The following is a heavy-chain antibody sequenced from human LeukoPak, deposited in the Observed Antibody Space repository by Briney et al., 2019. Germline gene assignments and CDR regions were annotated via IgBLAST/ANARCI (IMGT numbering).Heavy chain of an antibody. V-gene: IGHV4-59*01. D-gene: IGHD3-3*01. CDR2: IYYSGST. CDR3: ARSGYYTDLWYY. J-gene: IGHJ4*01. Sequence: SETLSLTCTVSGGSISSYYWSWIRQPPGKGLEWIGYIYYSGSTNYNPSLKSRVTISVDTSKNQFSLKLSSVTAADTAVYYCARSGYYTDLWYYWGQEPWSPSPQ. CDR1: GGSISSYY.